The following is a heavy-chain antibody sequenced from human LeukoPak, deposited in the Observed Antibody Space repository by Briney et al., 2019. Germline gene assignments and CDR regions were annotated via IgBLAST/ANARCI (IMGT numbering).Heavy chain of an antibody. J-gene: IGHJ4*02. CDR3: ARDILTGYYGGSAY. CDR1: GFTFSSYS. CDR2: ISSSSSYI. V-gene: IGHV3-21*01. D-gene: IGHD3-9*01. Sequence: PGGSLRLSCAASGFTFSSYSMNWVRQAPGKGLEWVSSISSSSSYIYYAGSVKGRFTISRDNAKNSLYLQMNSLRAEDTAVYYCARDILTGYYGGSAYWGQGTLVTVSS.